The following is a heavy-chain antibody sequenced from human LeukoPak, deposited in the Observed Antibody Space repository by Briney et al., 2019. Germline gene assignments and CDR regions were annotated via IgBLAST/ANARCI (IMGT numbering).Heavy chain of an antibody. J-gene: IGHJ4*02. V-gene: IGHV3-21*01. CDR2: ISSSTSYI. CDR3: ARGGSSTSVYY. Sequence: GGSLRLSCAASGFTFSSYSMNWVRQAPGKGLEWVSSISSSTSYIYYADSVKGRFTISRDNAKNSLYLQMNSLRAEDTAVYYCARGGSSTSVYYWGQGTLVTVSS. D-gene: IGHD2-2*01. CDR1: GFTFSSYS.